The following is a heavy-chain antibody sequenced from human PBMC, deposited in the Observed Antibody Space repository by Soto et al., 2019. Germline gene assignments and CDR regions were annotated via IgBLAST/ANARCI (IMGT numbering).Heavy chain of an antibody. D-gene: IGHD3-22*01. CDR3: ARGGYYESSGYSPGGY. Sequence: QVQLVESGGGVVQPGRSLRLSCAASGFTFSSYAMHWVRQAPGKGLAWVAVISYDGSSKYYADSVKGRFTISRDNSKNTLYLLIISLRAEDTAVYYCARGGYYESSGYSPGGYWGQGTLVSVS. CDR1: GFTFSSYA. V-gene: IGHV3-30-3*01. J-gene: IGHJ4*02. CDR2: ISYDGSSK.